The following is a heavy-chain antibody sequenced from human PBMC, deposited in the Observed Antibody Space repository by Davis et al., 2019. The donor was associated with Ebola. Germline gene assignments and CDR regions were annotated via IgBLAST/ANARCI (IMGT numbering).Heavy chain of an antibody. D-gene: IGHD2-8*02. J-gene: IGHJ4*02. CDR3: AREEIVLVTAPLDY. CDR2: IKQDGSEK. Sequence: PGGSLRLSCAASAASGFTFSSSWMSWVRQAPGKGLEWVANIKQDGSEKYYVDSVKGRFTISRDNAKSSLYLQMNSLRAEDTAVYYCAREEIVLVTAPLDYWGQGTLATVSS. V-gene: IGHV3-7*03. CDR1: GFTFSSSW.